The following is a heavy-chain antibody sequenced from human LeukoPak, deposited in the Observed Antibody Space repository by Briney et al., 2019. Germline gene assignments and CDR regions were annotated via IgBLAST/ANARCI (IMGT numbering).Heavy chain of an antibody. CDR3: ARAQRRYSRALFAAFDI. CDR2: ISSNGGST. J-gene: IGHJ3*02. V-gene: IGHV3-64*01. CDR1: GFTFSSYA. Sequence: GGSLRLSCAASGFTFSSYAMHWVRQAPGEGLEYVSAISSNGGSTYYANSVKGRFTISRDNSKNTLYLQMGSLRAEDMAVYYCARAQRRYSRALFAAFDIWGQGTMVTVSS. D-gene: IGHD6-13*01.